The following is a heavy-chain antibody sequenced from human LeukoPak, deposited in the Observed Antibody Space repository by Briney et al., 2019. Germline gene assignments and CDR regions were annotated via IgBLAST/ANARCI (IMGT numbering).Heavy chain of an antibody. CDR1: GYTFTSYG. CDR2: ISAYNGNT. J-gene: IGHJ4*02. D-gene: IGHD3-22*01. Sequence: GASVKVSCKASGYTFTSYGISWVRQAPGQGLEWMGWISAYNGNTNYAQKLQGRVTMTTDTSTSTAYMELRSLRSDDTAVYYCARAYYYDTRGRRSGGNFDYWAREPWSPSPQ. CDR3: ARAYYYDTRGRRSGGNFDY. V-gene: IGHV1-18*01.